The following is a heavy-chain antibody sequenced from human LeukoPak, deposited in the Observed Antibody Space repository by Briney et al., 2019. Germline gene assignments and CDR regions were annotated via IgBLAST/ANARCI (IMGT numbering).Heavy chain of an antibody. D-gene: IGHD3-10*01. CDR1: GGSISSGGYS. CDR2: IYHSGST. V-gene: IGHV4-30-2*01. J-gene: IGHJ3*02. CDR3: ARGRSGSYYNGDPGDAFDI. Sequence: PSQTLSLTCTVSGGSISSGGYSWSWIRQPPGKGLEWIGYIYHSGSTYYNPSLKSRVTISVDRSKNQFSLRLSSVTAADTAVYYCARGRSGSYYNGDPGDAFDIWGQGTMVTVSS.